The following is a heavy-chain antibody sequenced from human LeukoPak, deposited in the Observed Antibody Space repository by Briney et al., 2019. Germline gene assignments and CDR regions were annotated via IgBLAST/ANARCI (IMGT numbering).Heavy chain of an antibody. Sequence: GGSLRLSCAASGFTFSTYTMNWVRQAPGMGLEWVSHIDSIGTTIDYADSVKGRFTISRDDAKSSLYLQMNSLRPEDTAVYYCARGGSYLSYWGQGTLVTVSS. CDR1: GFTFSTYT. D-gene: IGHD1-26*01. V-gene: IGHV3-48*04. CDR3: ARGGSYLSY. CDR2: IDSIGTTI. J-gene: IGHJ4*02.